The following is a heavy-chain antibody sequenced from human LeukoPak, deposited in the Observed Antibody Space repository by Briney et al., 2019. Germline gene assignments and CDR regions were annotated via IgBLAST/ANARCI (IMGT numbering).Heavy chain of an antibody. CDR3: ARVGSSWYTGDYYFDY. CDR1: GFTFSSYS. Sequence: PGGSLRLSCAASGFTFSSYSMNWVRQAPGKGLEWVSSISGSSNYKYYADSVKGRFTISRDNAKNSLYLQMNSLRAEDTAVYYCARVGSSWYTGDYYFDYWGQGTLVTVSS. J-gene: IGHJ4*02. D-gene: IGHD6-13*01. V-gene: IGHV3-21*01. CDR2: ISGSSNYK.